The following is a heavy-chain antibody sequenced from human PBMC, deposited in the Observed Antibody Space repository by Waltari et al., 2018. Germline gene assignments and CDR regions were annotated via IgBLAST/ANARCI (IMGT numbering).Heavy chain of an antibody. J-gene: IGHJ4*02. Sequence: QVQLQESGPGLVKPSQTLSLTCTGTGGSISSGSYYWSWIRHPAGKGLEWIGRIYTSGSTNYNPSLKSRVTISVDTSKNQFSLKLSSVTAADTAVYYCARSLDEDFDYWGQGTLVTVSS. CDR2: IYTSGST. CDR1: GGSISSGSYY. D-gene: IGHD2-2*03. CDR3: ARSLDEDFDY. V-gene: IGHV4-61*02.